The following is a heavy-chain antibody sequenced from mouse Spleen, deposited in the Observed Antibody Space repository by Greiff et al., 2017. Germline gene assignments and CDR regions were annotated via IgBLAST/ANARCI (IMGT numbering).Heavy chain of an antibody. CDR3: ARHCYGWYFDV. D-gene: IGHD1-1*02. J-gene: IGHJ1*01. CDR1: GFSLTTYG. V-gene: IGHV2-2*01. Sequence: QVQLQQSGPGLVQPSQSLSITCTVSGFSLTTYGVHWVRQSPGKGLEWLGVIWSGGSTDYNAAFISRLSISKDNSKSQVFFKMNSLQADDTAIYYCARHCYGWYFDVWGAGTTVTVSS. CDR2: IWSGGST.